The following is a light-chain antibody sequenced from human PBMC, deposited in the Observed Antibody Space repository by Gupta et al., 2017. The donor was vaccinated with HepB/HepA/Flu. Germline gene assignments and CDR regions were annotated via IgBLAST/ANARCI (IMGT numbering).Light chain of an antibody. CDR3: QQSDSTLIT. J-gene: IGKJ5*01. CDR2: AAS. CDR1: QSISSY. Sequence: DIQMTQSPSSLSASVGDRVTITCRASQSISSYLNWYQQKPGKAPKLLIYAASSLQSRVPSRFSGSGSGTDFTLTISSLQPEDFATYYCQQSDSTLITFGQGTQLEIK. V-gene: IGKV1-39*01.